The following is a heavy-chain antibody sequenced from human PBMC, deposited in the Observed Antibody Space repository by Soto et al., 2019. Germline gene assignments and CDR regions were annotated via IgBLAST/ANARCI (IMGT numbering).Heavy chain of an antibody. CDR1: GFTFSSYG. D-gene: IGHD3-10*01. Sequence: GGSLRLSCAASGFTFSSYGMHWVRQAPGKGLEWVAVMWFDGTSKYYADSVKGRFIISSDNSKNTLYLQMNSLRGEDTAVYYCARDYGRRSLDYWGQGTLVTVSS. CDR2: MWFDGTSK. J-gene: IGHJ4*02. CDR3: ARDYGRRSLDY. V-gene: IGHV3-33*01.